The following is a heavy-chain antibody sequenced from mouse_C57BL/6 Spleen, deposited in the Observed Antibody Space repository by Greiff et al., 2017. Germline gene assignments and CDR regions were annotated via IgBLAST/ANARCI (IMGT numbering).Heavy chain of an antibody. Sequence: QVQLQQPGAELVRPGSSVKLSCKASGYTFTSYWMHWVKQRPIQGLEWIGNIDPSDSETHYNQKFKDKATLTVDKSSSTAYMQRSSLTSEDSAVYYCARERITSILDYWGQGTTLTVSS. CDR2: IDPSDSET. D-gene: IGHD2-4*01. J-gene: IGHJ2*01. CDR1: GYTFTSYW. CDR3: ARERITSILDY. V-gene: IGHV1-52*01.